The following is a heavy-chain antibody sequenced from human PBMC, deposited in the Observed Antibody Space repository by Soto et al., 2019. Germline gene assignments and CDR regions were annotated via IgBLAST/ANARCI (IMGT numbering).Heavy chain of an antibody. CDR3: AREFSERWAPYYYGMDV. Sequence: QVQLVQSGAEVKKPGSSVKVSCKASGGTFSSYAISWVRQAPGRGLEWMGGIIPIFGTANYAQKFQGRVTITADESTSTAYMELSSLRSEDTAVYYCAREFSERWAPYYYGMDVWGQGTTVTVSS. CDR1: GGTFSSYA. D-gene: IGHD1-26*01. J-gene: IGHJ6*02. CDR2: IIPIFGTA. V-gene: IGHV1-69*01.